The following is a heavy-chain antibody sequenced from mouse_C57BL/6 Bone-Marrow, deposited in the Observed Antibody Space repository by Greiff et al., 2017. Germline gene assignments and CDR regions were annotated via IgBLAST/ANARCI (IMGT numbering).Heavy chain of an antibody. CDR1: GFTFSSYG. CDR2: ISSGGSYN. V-gene: IGHV5-6*01. Sequence: EVKLVESGGDLVKPGGSLKLSCAASGFTFSSYGMSWVRQTPDKRLEWVATISSGGSYNYYPDSVKGRFTISRDNAKNTLYLQMSSLKSEDTAMYYWARPYLFDYWGQGTTLTVSS. D-gene: IGHD5-1*01. J-gene: IGHJ2*01. CDR3: ARPYLFDY.